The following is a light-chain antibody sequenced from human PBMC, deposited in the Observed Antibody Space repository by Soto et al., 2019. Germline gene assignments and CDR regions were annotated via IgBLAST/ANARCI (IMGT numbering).Light chain of an antibody. V-gene: IGLV2-11*01. CDR3: CSYAGSFVYV. Sequence: QSVLTQPRSVSGSPGQSVTISCTGTSSDVGGYNYVSWYQQHPGKAPELMICAVTQRPSGVPDRFSGSKSGNTASLTISGLQAEDEADYYCCSYAGSFVYVFGIGTKVTVL. CDR1: SSDVGGYNY. J-gene: IGLJ1*01. CDR2: AVT.